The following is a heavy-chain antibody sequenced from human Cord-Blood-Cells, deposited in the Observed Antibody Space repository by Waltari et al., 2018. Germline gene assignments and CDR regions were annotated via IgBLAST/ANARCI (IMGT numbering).Heavy chain of an antibody. V-gene: IGHV3-53*01. J-gene: IGHJ2*01. CDR1: GFTVSSNY. CDR2: SYRGGST. Sequence: EVQLVESGGGLIQPGGSLRLSCAASGFTVSSNYMSWVRQAPGKGLEWVTVSYRGGSTYYADSVKGRFTISRDNSKNTLYLQMNSLRAEDTAVYYCARASGSWVTGYFDLWGRGTLVTVSS. CDR3: ARASGSWVTGYFDL. D-gene: IGHD2-21*02.